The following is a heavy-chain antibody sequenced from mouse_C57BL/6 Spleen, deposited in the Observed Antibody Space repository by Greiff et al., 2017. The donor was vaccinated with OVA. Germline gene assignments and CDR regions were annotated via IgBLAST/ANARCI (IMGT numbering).Heavy chain of an antibody. CDR1: GYTFTSYW. D-gene: IGHD2-1*01. CDR2: IDPSDSYT. Sequence: QVQLQQPGAELVMPGASVKLSCKASGYTFTSYWMHWVKQRPGQGLEWIGEIDPSDSYTNYNQKFKGKSTLTVDKSSSTAYMQLSSLTSEDSAVYYCARRGGGNYGAMDDWGQGTSVTVSS. V-gene: IGHV1-69*01. J-gene: IGHJ4*01. CDR3: ARRGGGNYGAMDD.